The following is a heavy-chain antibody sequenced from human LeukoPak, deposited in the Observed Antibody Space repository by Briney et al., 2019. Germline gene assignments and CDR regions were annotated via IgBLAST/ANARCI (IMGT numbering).Heavy chain of an antibody. Sequence: SETLSLTCTVSGGSISSYYWSWIRQPPGKGLEWIGYIYYSGSTNYNPSLKSRVTISVDTSKNQFSLKLSSVTAADTAVYYCARAQRSYSSGWYDYWGQGTLVTVSS. CDR1: GGSISSYY. D-gene: IGHD6-13*01. CDR3: ARAQRSYSSGWYDY. CDR2: IYYSGST. V-gene: IGHV4-59*01. J-gene: IGHJ4*02.